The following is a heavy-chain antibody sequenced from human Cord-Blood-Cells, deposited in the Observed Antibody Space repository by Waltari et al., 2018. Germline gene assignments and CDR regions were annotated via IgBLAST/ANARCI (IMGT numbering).Heavy chain of an antibody. CDR1: GFTFSSYS. J-gene: IGHJ6*02. CDR2: ISSSSSYI. Sequence: EVQLVESGGGLVKPGGSLRLSCAASGFTFSSYSMNWFRQAPGKGLEWVSSISSSSSYIYYADSVKGRFTISRDNAKNSLYLQMNSLRAEDTAVYYCARSPNYYYYGMDVWGQGTTVTVSS. V-gene: IGHV3-21*01. CDR3: ARSPNYYYYGMDV.